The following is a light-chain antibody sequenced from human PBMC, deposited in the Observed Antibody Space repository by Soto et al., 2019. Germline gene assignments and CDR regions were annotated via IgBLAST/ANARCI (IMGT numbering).Light chain of an antibody. CDR3: QQYNNWPLT. CDR2: GAS. V-gene: IGKV3-15*01. J-gene: IGKJ4*01. Sequence: IVITQAPATLSFSPWERSTLSCRASQSVSSYLAWYQQKPGQAPRLLIYGASTRATDIPARFSGSGSGTEFTLTISSLQSEDFALYYCQQYNNWPLTFGGGTKVDIK. CDR1: QSVSSY.